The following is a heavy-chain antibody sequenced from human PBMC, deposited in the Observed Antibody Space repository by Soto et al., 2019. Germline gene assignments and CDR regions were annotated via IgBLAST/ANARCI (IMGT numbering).Heavy chain of an antibody. J-gene: IGHJ4*02. D-gene: IGHD7-27*01. CDR3: VVDLPGVRTNWGFDY. CDR2: IKTKVEGGTM. V-gene: IGHV3-15*07. Sequence: EVQLVESGGGFVEPGGSLRLSCVGSGLTLSHAWMTWVRQAPGKGLEWVGRIKTKVEGGTMDYAAPVKGRFSVSRDDSENTFYLHMCSLHSEDTAMYYCVVDLPGVRTNWGFDYWGQGTLVTVSS. CDR1: GLTLSHAW.